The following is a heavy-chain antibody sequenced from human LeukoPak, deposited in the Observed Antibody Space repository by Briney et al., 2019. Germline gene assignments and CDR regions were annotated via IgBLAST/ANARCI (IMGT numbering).Heavy chain of an antibody. Sequence: GGSLRLSCAASGFTFSSYAMSWIRQAPGKGLEWVSYISSSSSYTNYADSVKGRFTISRDNAKNSLYLQMNSLRAEDTAVYYCARGGYSYGYVGYFDYWGQGTLVTVSS. CDR2: ISSSSSYT. CDR1: GFTFSSYA. V-gene: IGHV3-11*05. D-gene: IGHD5-18*01. CDR3: ARGGYSYGYVGYFDY. J-gene: IGHJ4*02.